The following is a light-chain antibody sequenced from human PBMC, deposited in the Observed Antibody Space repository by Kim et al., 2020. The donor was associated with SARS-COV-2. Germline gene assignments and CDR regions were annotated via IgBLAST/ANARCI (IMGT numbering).Light chain of an antibody. CDR2: ADS. V-gene: IGLV3-21*03. CDR3: QVWDSSRDSIL. Sequence: SYELTQPPSVSLAPGKTATITCGGSSIGSESVHWYQQKPGQAPVLIVYADSNRPSGIPERFSASTSGSTATLTVSRVEAGDEADYFCQVWDSSRDSILFGEGTQLTVL. J-gene: IGLJ2*01. CDR1: SIGSES.